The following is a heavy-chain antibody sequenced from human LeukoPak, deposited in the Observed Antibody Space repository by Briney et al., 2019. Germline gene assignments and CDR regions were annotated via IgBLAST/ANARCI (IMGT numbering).Heavy chain of an antibody. Sequence: SVKVSCKASGGTFVSYAINWVRQAPGQGLEWMGGIIPIFGKATYAQNFQGRLTITADESTSTAYMELSSLRSEDTAMFYCARSPTTVTTLDYWGQGTLVTVSS. CDR2: IIPIFGKA. D-gene: IGHD4-11*01. J-gene: IGHJ4*02. CDR3: ARSPTTVTTLDY. V-gene: IGHV1-69*13. CDR1: GGTFVSYA.